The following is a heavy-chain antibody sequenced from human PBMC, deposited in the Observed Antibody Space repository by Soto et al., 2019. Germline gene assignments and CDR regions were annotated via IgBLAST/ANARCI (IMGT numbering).Heavy chain of an antibody. V-gene: IGHV1-18*04. D-gene: IGHD5-12*01. J-gene: IGHJ6*02. Sequence: GASVKVSCKASGYTFTSYGISWVRQAPGQGLEWMGWISAYNGNTNYAQELQGRVTMTTDTSTSTAYMELRSLRSDDTAVYYCARDQGWLRSYYYYYGVDVWGQGTTVTVSS. CDR2: ISAYNGNT. CDR3: ARDQGWLRSYYYYYGVDV. CDR1: GYTFTSYG.